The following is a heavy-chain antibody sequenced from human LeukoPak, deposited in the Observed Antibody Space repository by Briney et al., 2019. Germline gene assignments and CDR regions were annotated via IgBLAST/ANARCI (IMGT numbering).Heavy chain of an antibody. CDR3: AKDIRRSYSAFDP. V-gene: IGHV3-9*01. D-gene: IGHD2-15*01. CDR2: IVWNSGNI. CDR1: GFTFDDYA. Sequence: GRSLRLSCAASGFTFDDYAMHWVRQAPGKGLEWVSGIVWNSGNIVYADSVKGRFTISRDNAKNSLYLQMNSLRAEDTAFYYCAKDIRRSYSAFDPWGQGTLVTVSS. J-gene: IGHJ5*02.